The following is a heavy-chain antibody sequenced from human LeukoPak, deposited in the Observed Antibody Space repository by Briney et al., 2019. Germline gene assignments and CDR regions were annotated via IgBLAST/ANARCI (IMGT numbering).Heavy chain of an antibody. CDR1: GYTFTSYD. D-gene: IGHD2-2*01. J-gene: IGHJ4*02. CDR3: ARDQRDCSSTSCYHGY. Sequence: ASVKVSCKASGYTFTSYDINWVRQATGQGLEWMGWMNPNSGNTGYAQKFQGRVSMTRDTSISTAYMELSRLRSDDTAVYYCARDQRDCSSTSCYHGYWGQGTLVTVSS. CDR2: MNPNSGNT. V-gene: IGHV1-8*02.